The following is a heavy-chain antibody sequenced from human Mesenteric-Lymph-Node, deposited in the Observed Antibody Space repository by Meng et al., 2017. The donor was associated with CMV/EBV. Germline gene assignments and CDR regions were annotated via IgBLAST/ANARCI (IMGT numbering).Heavy chain of an antibody. CDR3: ARLGYFTIFGVAQWRDY. V-gene: IGHV3-23*03. Sequence: GESLKISCAASGFTFSSYAMNWVRQAPGKGLEWVSVIYSGGSSTYYADSVKGRFTISRDNSKNTLYLQMNSLRAEDTAVYYCARLGYFTIFGVAQWRDYWGQGTLVTVSS. CDR2: IYSGGSST. CDR1: GFTFSSYA. D-gene: IGHD3-3*01. J-gene: IGHJ4*02.